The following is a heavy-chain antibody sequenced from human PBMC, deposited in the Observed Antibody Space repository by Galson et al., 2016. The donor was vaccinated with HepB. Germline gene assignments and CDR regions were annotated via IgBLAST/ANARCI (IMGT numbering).Heavy chain of an antibody. CDR2: IKPDGSER. Sequence: SLRLSCATSGFTFGSVWMSWVRQAPGKGLEWVANIKPDGSERYYVDSLKGRFTISRDNARNSLYPQMNSLRAEDTAVYYCALYYYDSSGFVEYFQHWGQGTRVTVSS. D-gene: IGHD3-22*01. CDR3: ALYYYDSSGFVEYFQH. CDR1: GFTFGSVW. V-gene: IGHV3-7*03. J-gene: IGHJ1*01.